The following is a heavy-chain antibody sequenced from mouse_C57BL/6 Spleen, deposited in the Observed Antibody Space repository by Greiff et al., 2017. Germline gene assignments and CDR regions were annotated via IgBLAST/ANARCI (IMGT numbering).Heavy chain of an antibody. D-gene: IGHD1-1*01. CDR2: IDPETGGT. J-gene: IGHJ3*01. V-gene: IGHV1-15*01. Sequence: QVQLKQSGAELVRPGASVTLSCKASGYTFTDYEMHWVKQTPVHGLEWIGAIDPETGGTAYNQKFKGKAILTADKSSSTAYMELRSLTSEDSAVYYCTREGSSYVLFAYWGQGTLVTVSA. CDR3: TREGSSYVLFAY. CDR1: GYTFTDYE.